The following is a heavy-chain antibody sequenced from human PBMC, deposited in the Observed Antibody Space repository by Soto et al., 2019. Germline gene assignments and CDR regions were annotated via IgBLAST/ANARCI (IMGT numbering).Heavy chain of an antibody. Sequence: EVQLVQSGGGLAHPGGSLRLSCEASGFIFEDYDMHWVRQPPGKGLQWVSGISWNSGDKDYGDSVKGRFTISRDNAKNSRDLQMSSLRVEDTATYYCVKKSCSHTRCYTGWFFDLWGRGTLVTVSS. CDR2: ISWNSGDK. V-gene: IGHV3-9*01. CDR3: VKKSCSHTRCYTGWFFDL. D-gene: IGHD2-15*01. J-gene: IGHJ2*01. CDR1: GFIFEDYD.